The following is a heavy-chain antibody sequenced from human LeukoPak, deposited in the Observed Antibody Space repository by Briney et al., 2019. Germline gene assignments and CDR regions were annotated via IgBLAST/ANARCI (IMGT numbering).Heavy chain of an antibody. Sequence: GGSLRLSCAASGFTFNTYWLTWVRQAPGKGLEWVANINPDGSQKYYVDSVKGRFTISRDNSKNTLYLQMNSLRAEDTAVYYCAKGPPNVVVPAAMVGSDWFDPWGQGTLVTVSS. D-gene: IGHD2-2*01. CDR1: GFTFNTYW. V-gene: IGHV3-7*03. J-gene: IGHJ5*02. CDR3: AKGPPNVVVPAAMVGSDWFDP. CDR2: INPDGSQK.